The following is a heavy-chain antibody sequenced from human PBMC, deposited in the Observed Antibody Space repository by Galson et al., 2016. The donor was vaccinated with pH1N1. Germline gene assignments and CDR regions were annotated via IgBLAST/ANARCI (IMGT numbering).Heavy chain of an antibody. V-gene: IGHV3-30*02. D-gene: IGHD2-2*01. CDR3: ATLGGDIVVVPDATDYYYGLDV. J-gene: IGHJ6*02. CDR2: IEHDGTEK. CDR1: GFTFSHCG. Sequence: SLRLSCAASGFTFSHCGMFWVRQAAGRRLEWVAFIEHDGTEKYNVDSVKGRFTVSRDNYKNTLYLQMNSLRVEDTAVYYCATLGGDIVVVPDATDYYYGLDVWGQGTTVSVSS.